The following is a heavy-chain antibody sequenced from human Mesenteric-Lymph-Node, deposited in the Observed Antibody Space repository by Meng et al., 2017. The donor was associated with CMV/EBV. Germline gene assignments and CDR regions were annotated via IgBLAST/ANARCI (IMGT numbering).Heavy chain of an antibody. Sequence: GESLKISCAASGFTFSSYAMTWVRQAPGKGLEWVSLVTGSGDTTYYADSVKGRFTISRDNSKNTLYLQMNSLRAEDTALYYCAKVWAMAHFDFWGQGTLVTVSS. V-gene: IGHV3-23*01. CDR3: AKVWAMAHFDF. J-gene: IGHJ4*02. CDR2: VTGSGDTT. CDR1: GFTFSSYA. D-gene: IGHD5-18*01.